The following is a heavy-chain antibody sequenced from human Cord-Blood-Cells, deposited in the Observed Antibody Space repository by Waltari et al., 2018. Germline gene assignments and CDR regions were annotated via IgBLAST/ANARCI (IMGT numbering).Heavy chain of an antibody. V-gene: IGHV3-7*01. D-gene: IGHD2-2*01. CDR2: IKQDGSEK. CDR1: GFTFSSYW. CDR3: AGAGGCSSTSCYPDYYYYMDV. Sequence: EVQLVESGGGLVQPGGSLRLSCAASGFTFSSYWMSWVRQAPGKGLEWVANIKQDGSEKYYVDSVKGRLTISRDNAKNSLYLQMNSLRAEDTAVYYCAGAGGCSSTSCYPDYYYYMDVWGKGTTVTVSS. J-gene: IGHJ6*03.